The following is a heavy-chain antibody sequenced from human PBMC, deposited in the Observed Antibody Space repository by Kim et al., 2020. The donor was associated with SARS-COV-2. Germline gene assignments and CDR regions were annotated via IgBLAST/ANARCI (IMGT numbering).Heavy chain of an antibody. CDR3: SREISGGNTDFDF. V-gene: IGHV1-18*01. D-gene: IGHD1-7*01. CDR1: GYTFTTYG. CDR2: IFAYNGNT. Sequence: VKVSCKASGYTFTTYGITWVRQAPGQGLEWMGWIFAYNGNTKYAQNLQGRVTLTTDTSTSTAYMHLRSLRSDDTAVYFCSREISGGNTDFDFWGQGTLVTVSS. J-gene: IGHJ4*02.